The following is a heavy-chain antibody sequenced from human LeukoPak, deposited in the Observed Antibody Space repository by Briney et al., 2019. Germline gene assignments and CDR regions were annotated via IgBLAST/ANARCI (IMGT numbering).Heavy chain of an antibody. CDR1: GFTFSSFA. V-gene: IGHV3-23*01. CDR2: ISDSGGNT. J-gene: IGHJ4*02. D-gene: IGHD6-19*01. CDR3: AKDGSGDGLVYFFDY. Sequence: RSGGSLRLSCAASGFTFSSFAMTWVRQAPGKGLEWVSSISDSGGNTYYADSVKGRFTISRDNSRNTLYLQMNSLRAEDTAVYYCAKDGSGDGLVYFFDYWGQGTLVTVSS.